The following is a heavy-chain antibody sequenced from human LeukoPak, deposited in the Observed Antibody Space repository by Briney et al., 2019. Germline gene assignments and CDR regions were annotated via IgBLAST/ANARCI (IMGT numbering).Heavy chain of an antibody. V-gene: IGHV3-30*02. CDR2: IRYDGSNK. CDR1: GFTFSSYG. CDR3: AKDRSLRFDY. Sequence: PGGSLRLSCAAPGFTFSSYGMHWFRQAPGKGLEWVAFIRYDGSNKYYADSVKGRFTISRDNSKNTLYLQMNSLRAEDTAVYYCAKDRSLRFDYGGQGTLITVSS. J-gene: IGHJ4*02. D-gene: IGHD6-13*01.